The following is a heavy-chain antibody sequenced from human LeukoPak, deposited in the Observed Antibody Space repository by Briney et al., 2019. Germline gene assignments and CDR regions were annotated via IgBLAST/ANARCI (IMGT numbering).Heavy chain of an antibody. V-gene: IGHV4-34*01. J-gene: IGHJ4*02. Sequence: SETLSLTCAVYGGSFSDYYWSWIRQPPGKGLEWIGEITHDGSTNYNPSLKSRVTISLDTSKNQFSLKLGSVTAADTAVYYCARDRPVPKAPVTMRAELDYWGQGTLVTVSS. CDR2: ITHDGST. CDR1: GGSFSDYY. CDR3: ARDRPVPKAPVTMRAELDY. D-gene: IGHD3-22*01.